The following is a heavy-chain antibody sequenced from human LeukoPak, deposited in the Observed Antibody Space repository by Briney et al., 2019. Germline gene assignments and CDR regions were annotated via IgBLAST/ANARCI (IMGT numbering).Heavy chain of an antibody. CDR1: GFSFSTSGVG. Sequence: SGPPLVKPTQTLTLTCTFSGFSFSTSGVGLGWVRQPPGKALEWLALIYWDDDKRYSPSLKSRLTITKDTSKNQVVLTMTDMDPMDTATYYCAHKNPPGSSSYNWFDPWGQGTLVTVSS. CDR3: AHKNPPGSSSYNWFDP. D-gene: IGHD6-13*01. V-gene: IGHV2-5*02. J-gene: IGHJ5*02. CDR2: IYWDDDK.